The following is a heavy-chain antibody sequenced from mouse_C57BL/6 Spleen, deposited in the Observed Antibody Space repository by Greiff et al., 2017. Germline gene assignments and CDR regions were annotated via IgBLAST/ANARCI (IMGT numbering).Heavy chain of an antibody. J-gene: IGHJ2*01. D-gene: IGHD6-5*01. V-gene: IGHV3-6*01. CDR2: ISYDGSN. CDR3: ASEGPYAPFDY. Sequence: EVKLQESGPGLVKPSQSLSLTCSVTGYSITSGYYWNWIRQFPGNKLEWMGYISYDGSNNYNPSLKNRISITRDTSKNQFFLKLNSVTTEDTATYYCASEGPYAPFDYWGQGTTLTVSS. CDR1: GYSITSGYY.